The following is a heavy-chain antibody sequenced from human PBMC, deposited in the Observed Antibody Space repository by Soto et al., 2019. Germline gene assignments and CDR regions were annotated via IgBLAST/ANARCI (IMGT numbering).Heavy chain of an antibody. CDR2: IYYSGST. V-gene: IGHV4-39*01. D-gene: IGHD3-3*01. J-gene: IGHJ1*01. CDR1: GGAISSSSYY. CDR3: ARHLPRITIFPG. Sequence: SETLSHACTGSGGAISSSSYYWGWFRQPPGKGLEWIGSIYYSGSTYYNPSLKSRVTISVDTSKNQFSLKLSSVTAADTAVYYCARHLPRITIFPGWGLVTLVSVS.